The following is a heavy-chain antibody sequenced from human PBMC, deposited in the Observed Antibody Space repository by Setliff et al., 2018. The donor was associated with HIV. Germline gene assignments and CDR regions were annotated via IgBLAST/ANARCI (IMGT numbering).Heavy chain of an antibody. D-gene: IGHD3-3*01. Sequence: SVKVSCKASGYTFTSYYMHWVRQAPGQGLEWMGIINPSGGSTSYAQKFQGRVTMTRDTSTSTVYMELSSLRSEGTAVYYCARWHSYYDFWSGYYRYYMDVWGKGTTVTVS. CDR3: ARWHSYYDFWSGYYRYYMDV. CDR1: GYTFTSYY. CDR2: INPSGGST. J-gene: IGHJ6*03. V-gene: IGHV1-46*01.